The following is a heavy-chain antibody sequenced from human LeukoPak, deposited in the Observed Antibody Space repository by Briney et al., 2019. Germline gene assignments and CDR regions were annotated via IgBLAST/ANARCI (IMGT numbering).Heavy chain of an antibody. D-gene: IGHD5-24*01. CDR3: AKDREDVTPRSEMATIISVAFDI. V-gene: IGHV3-30*04. Sequence: QAGGSLRLSCAASGFTFSSYAMHWVRQAPGKGLEWVAVISYDGSNKYYADSVKGRFTISRDNSKNTLYLQMNSLRAEDTAVYYCAKDREDVTPRSEMATIISVAFDIWGQGTMVTVSS. CDR2: ISYDGSNK. J-gene: IGHJ3*02. CDR1: GFTFSSYA.